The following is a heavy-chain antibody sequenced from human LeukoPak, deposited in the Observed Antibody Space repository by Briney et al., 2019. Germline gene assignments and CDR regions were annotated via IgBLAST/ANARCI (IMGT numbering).Heavy chain of an antibody. CDR1: GFTFSSYG. CDR2: ISYDGSNK. V-gene: IGHV3-30*18. CDR3: AKEGIGGSYLDY. Sequence: GGSLRLSCAASGFTFSSYGMHWVRQAPGKGLEGVAVISYDGSNKYYADSVKGRFTISRDNSKNTLYLQMNSLRAEDTAVYYCAKEGIGGSYLDYWGQGTLVTVSS. D-gene: IGHD2-15*01. J-gene: IGHJ4*02.